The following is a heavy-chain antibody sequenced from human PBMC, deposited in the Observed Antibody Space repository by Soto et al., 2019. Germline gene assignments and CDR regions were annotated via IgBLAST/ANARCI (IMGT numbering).Heavy chain of an antibody. CDR1: GYTFTSCG. D-gene: IGHD2-2*03. V-gene: IGHV1-18*04. Sequence: ASVKDSCKASGYTFTSCGLSWVRQAPGQGLEWMGWISAYNGNTNYVQSLKDRVSMTRDTSTRTVYMELRSLRSDDTAGYSCVREIERSGCCRSFAYGGQGTRVTVST. CDR3: VREIERSGCCRSFAY. CDR2: ISAYNGNT. J-gene: IGHJ4*02.